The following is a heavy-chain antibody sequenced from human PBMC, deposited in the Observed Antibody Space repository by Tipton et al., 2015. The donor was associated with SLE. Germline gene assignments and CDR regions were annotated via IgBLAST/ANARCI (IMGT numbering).Heavy chain of an antibody. CDR1: GGSFSGCY. V-gene: IGHV4-34*01. CDR2: INHSGST. Sequence: TLSLTCAVYGGSFSGCYWSWIRQPPGKGLEWIGEINHSGSTNYNPSLKSRVTISVDTSKNQFSLKLSSVTVADTAVYYCAIEWATNAFDIWGQGTMVTVSS. J-gene: IGHJ3*02. CDR3: AIEWATNAFDI. D-gene: IGHD1-26*01.